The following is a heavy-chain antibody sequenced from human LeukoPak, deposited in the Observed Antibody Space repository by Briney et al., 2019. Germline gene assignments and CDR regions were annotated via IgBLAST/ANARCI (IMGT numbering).Heavy chain of an antibody. V-gene: IGHV3-21*01. CDR2: ISSSSSYI. CDR3: ARDRDDSSGYHYYYYYYGMDV. Sequence: GGSLRLSCAASGFTFSSYGMHWVRQAPGKGLEWVSSISSSSSYIYYADSVKGRFTISRDNAKNSLYLQMNSLRAEDTAVYYCARDRDDSSGYHYYYYYYGMDVWGQGTTVTVSS. J-gene: IGHJ6*02. D-gene: IGHD3-22*01. CDR1: GFTFSSYG.